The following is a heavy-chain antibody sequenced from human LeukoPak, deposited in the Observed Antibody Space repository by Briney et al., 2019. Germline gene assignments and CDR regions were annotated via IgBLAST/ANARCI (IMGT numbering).Heavy chain of an antibody. V-gene: IGHV4-39*01. CDR1: GGSISSSSYY. Sequence: SETLSLTCTVSGGSISSSSYYWGWIRQPPGKGLEWIGSIYYSGSTYYNPSLKSRVTVSVDTSKNQFSLKPSSVTAADTAVYYCARPGYCTNGVCPRDWGQGTLVTVSS. CDR3: ARPGYCTNGVCPRD. D-gene: IGHD2-8*01. J-gene: IGHJ4*02. CDR2: IYYSGST.